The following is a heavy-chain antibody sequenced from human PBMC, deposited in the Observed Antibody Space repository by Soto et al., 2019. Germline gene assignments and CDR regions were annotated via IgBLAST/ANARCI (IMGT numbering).Heavy chain of an antibody. Sequence: EEALVESGGVLVQPGGSLRVSCAASGLTSRTHYMTWVRQSPGKGLEWVANIKQDGSQTNYVDSVKGRFTISRDTARNSVSLQMNSLRVEDSALYYCVRYSGASGELDDWGRGTLVTVSS. CDR3: VRYSGASGELDD. J-gene: IGHJ4*02. V-gene: IGHV3-7*05. D-gene: IGHD5-12*01. CDR2: IKQDGSQT. CDR1: GLTSRTHY.